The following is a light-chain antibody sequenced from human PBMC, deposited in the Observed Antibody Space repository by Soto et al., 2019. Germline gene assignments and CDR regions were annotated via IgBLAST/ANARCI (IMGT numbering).Light chain of an antibody. CDR1: SGSVSTTYY. Sequence: VVTQEPSFSVSPGGTVTLTCGLTSGSVSTTYYPSWYQQTPGQAPRTPIYSTNIRSSGVPDHFSGSILGNKAALTITGAQADDESDYHCMLYMGGGLVVFGGGTKLTVL. J-gene: IGLJ2*01. V-gene: IGLV8-61*01. CDR3: MLYMGGGLVV. CDR2: STN.